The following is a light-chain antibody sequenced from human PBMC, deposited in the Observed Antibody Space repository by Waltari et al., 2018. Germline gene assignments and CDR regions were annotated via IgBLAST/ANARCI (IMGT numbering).Light chain of an antibody. V-gene: IGKV4-1*01. J-gene: IGKJ2*01. CDR2: WAS. Sequence: DIVMTQAPDSLAVSLGGRATITCKSSRSVLDTSKNKNCLAWYQLTPGQSPKLLIYWASTRESGVPDRFSASVSGTDFTLTSSSLQAEDVAIYSCQQYYAAPYTFGQGTKVEIK. CDR1: RSVLDTSKNKNC. CDR3: QQYYAAPYT.